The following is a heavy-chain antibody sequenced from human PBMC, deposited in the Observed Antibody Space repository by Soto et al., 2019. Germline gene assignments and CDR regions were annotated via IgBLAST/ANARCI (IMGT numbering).Heavy chain of an antibody. J-gene: IGHJ4*02. CDR3: ARDQNDFWSGYYVPGPFDY. V-gene: IGHV1-3*01. Sequence: GASVKVSCKASGYTFTSYAMHWVRQAPGQRLEWMGWINAGNGNTKYAQKFQGRVTMTTDTSTSTAYMELRSLRSDDTAVYYCARDQNDFWSGYYVPGPFDYWGQGTLVTVSS. D-gene: IGHD3-3*01. CDR1: GYTFTSYA. CDR2: INAGNGNT.